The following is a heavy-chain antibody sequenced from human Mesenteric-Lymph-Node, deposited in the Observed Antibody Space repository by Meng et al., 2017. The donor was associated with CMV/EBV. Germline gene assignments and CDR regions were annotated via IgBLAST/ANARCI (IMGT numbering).Heavy chain of an antibody. CDR3: ARETTVTDAFDS. CDR2: IHWNNGII. Sequence: SLKISCVVSGFTFDDYAMHWVRQAPGKGLEWVSGIHWNNGIIGYADSVKGRFTISRDNAKNSVYLQMNSLRVEDTAVYYCARETTVTDAFDSWGQGTLVTVSS. CDR1: GFTFDDYA. J-gene: IGHJ4*02. D-gene: IGHD4-11*01. V-gene: IGHV3-9*01.